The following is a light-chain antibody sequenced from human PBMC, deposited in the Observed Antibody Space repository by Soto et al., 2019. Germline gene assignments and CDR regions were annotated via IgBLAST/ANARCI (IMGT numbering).Light chain of an antibody. Sequence: DIVLTQSPGTLSLSPGESATLSCRASQSVSKWYVAWYQVKPSQAPRLVIYGASSRATGMPDRFSGGGSGTEFSLRISRLESEDCAVYYCQQYVMPPFTFGPATNVHIK. J-gene: IGKJ3*01. V-gene: IGKV3-20*01. CDR1: QSVSKWY. CDR3: QQYVMPPFT. CDR2: GAS.